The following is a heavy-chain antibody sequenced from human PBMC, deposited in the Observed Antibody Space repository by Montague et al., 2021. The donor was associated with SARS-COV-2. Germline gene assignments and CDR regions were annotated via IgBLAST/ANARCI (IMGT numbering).Heavy chain of an antibody. CDR2: ISHSGGT. D-gene: IGHD1-26*01. J-gene: IGHJ5*02. Sequence: SETLSLTCAVSGGSISSGTWWTWVRQPPGKGLEWIGEISHSGGTNYNPSLTSRVTISVDKSKNQFSLNLNSVTAADTAVYYCARLSSDIGGYFWFDPWGQGTLVSVSS. CDR1: GGSISSGTW. V-gene: IGHV4-4*02. CDR3: ARLSSDIGGYFWFDP.